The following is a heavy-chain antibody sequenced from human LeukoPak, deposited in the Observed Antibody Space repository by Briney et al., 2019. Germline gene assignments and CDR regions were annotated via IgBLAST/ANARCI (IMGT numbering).Heavy chain of an antibody. CDR2: INPNSGGT. CDR3: ARALSSGWYDPHDY. D-gene: IGHD6-19*01. V-gene: IGHV1-2*02. Sequence: GASVKVSCKASGYTFTGYYIHWVRLAPGQGLEWMAWINPNSGGTNYAQKFQGRVTMTRDTSISTAYMELSRLRSDDTAVYYCARALSSGWYDPHDYWGQGTLVTVSS. CDR1: GYTFTGYY. J-gene: IGHJ4*02.